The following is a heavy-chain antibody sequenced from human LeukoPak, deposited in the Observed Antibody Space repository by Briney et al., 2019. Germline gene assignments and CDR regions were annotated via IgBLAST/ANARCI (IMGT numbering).Heavy chain of an antibody. J-gene: IGHJ6*03. D-gene: IGHD3-22*01. V-gene: IGHV1-46*01. CDR2: INPSGGST. CDR1: GYTFTSYY. Sequence: GASVKVSCKASGYTFTSYYMHWVRQAPGQGLEWMGIINPSGGSTSYAQKFQGRVTMTRDMSTSTVNLELSSLRSEDTAVYFCARDAYYYDSSPSYMDVWGKGTTVTVSS. CDR3: ARDAYYYDSSPSYMDV.